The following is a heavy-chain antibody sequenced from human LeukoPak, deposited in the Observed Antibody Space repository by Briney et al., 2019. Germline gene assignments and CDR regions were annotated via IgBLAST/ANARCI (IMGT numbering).Heavy chain of an antibody. CDR3: ARHELSSGYYYDGGDFDY. V-gene: IGHV4-39*01. D-gene: IGHD3-22*01. CDR2: IYYSGST. J-gene: IGHJ4*02. Sequence: SETLSLTCTVSGGSISSSSYYWGWIRQPPGKGLEWIRSIYYSGSTYYNPSLKSRVTISVDTSKNQFSLKLSSVTAADTAVYYCARHELSSGYYYDGGDFDYWGQGTLVTVSS. CDR1: GGSISSSSYY.